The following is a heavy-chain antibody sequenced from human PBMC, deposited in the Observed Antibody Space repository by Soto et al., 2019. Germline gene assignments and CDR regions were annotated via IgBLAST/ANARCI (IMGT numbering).Heavy chain of an antibody. CDR3: ARVGSGAESIDY. V-gene: IGHV3-7*01. J-gene: IGHJ4*02. D-gene: IGHD6-6*01. CDR1: GFTFRLFW. Sequence: EVHLVESGGDLVQPGGSLRLSCAGSGFTFRLFWMTWVRQAPGKGLEWGANMKPDGSAKHYVDSVRGRFAISRDNSNNLLYLEMNSLRVEDTGIYHCARVGSGAESIDYWGQGTLVTVSS. CDR2: MKPDGSAK.